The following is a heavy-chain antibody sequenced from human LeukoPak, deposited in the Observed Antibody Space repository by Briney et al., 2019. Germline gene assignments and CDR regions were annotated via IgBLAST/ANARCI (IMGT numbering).Heavy chain of an antibody. D-gene: IGHD6-6*01. J-gene: IGHJ4*02. V-gene: IGHV4-39*07. Sequence: SETLSLTCTVSGGSISSSSYYWGWIRQPPGKGLEWIGSIYYSGSTYYNPSLKSRVTISEDTSTNQFSLKLNSVTAADTAVYYCARGSFGSGSSYCFDYWGQGTLVTVSS. CDR1: GGSISSSSYY. CDR3: ARGSFGSGSSYCFDY. CDR2: IYYSGST.